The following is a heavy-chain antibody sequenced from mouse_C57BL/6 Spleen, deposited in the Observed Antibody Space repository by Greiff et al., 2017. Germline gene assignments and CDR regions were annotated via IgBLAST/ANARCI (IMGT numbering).Heavy chain of an antibody. V-gene: IGHV1-82*01. D-gene: IGHD2-1*01. CDR3: ARSYGNYGWYFDV. CDR2: ISPGDGDT. Sequence: VKLQESGPELVKPGASVTISCKASGYAFSSSWMNWVKQRPGKGLECIGRISPGDGDTNYNGKFKGKATLTADKSSSTAYMQLSSLTSEDSAVYFCARSYGNYGWYFDVWGTGTTVTVSS. J-gene: IGHJ1*03. CDR1: GYAFSSSW.